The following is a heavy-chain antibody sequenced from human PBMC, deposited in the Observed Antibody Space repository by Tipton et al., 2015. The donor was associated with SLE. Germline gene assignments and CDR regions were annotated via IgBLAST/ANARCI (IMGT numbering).Heavy chain of an antibody. CDR3: SRGSRSGYYAAH. Sequence: TLSLTCTVSGGFITTYYWSWIRQPPGKGLEWIGYIYYSGNTNYNPSLESRVTMSVDTSKNQCSLKMNSVTAADTAVYYCSRGSRSGYYAAHWGPGTLVTVSS. V-gene: IGHV4-59*01. CDR2: IYYSGNT. J-gene: IGHJ4*02. CDR1: GGFITTYY. D-gene: IGHD3-22*01.